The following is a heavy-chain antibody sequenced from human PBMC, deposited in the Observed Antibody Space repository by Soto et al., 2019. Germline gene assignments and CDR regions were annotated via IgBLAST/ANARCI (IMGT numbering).Heavy chain of an antibody. CDR1: GGSISRYY. CDR2: IHYSGST. V-gene: IGHV4-59*01. J-gene: IGHJ5*02. CDR3: ARVPAVASTIPSLWFDP. D-gene: IGHD6-19*01. Sequence: SETLSLTCNVSGGSISRYYWSWIRQPPGKGLEWIGYIHYSGSTKYNPSLKSRVTISVDTSKNQFSLKLTSVTAADTAVYFCARVPAVASTIPSLWFDPWGQGTLVTVSS.